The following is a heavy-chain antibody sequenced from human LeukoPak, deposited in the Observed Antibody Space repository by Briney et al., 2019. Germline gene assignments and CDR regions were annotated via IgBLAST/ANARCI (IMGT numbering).Heavy chain of an antibody. Sequence: GSLRLSCAASGFTFSSYSMNWVRQAPGKGLEWVSYISSSSSTIYYADSVKGRFTISRDNAKNSLYLQMNSLRAEDSAVYYCARGTPGYCSGGSCYPSWGQGTLVTVSS. J-gene: IGHJ4*02. V-gene: IGHV3-48*01. D-gene: IGHD2-15*01. CDR1: GFTFSSYS. CDR2: ISSSSSTI. CDR3: ARGTPGYCSGGSCYPS.